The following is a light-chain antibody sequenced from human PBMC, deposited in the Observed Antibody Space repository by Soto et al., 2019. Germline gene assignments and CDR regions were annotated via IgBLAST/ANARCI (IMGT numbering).Light chain of an antibody. CDR3: QQYGTSEII. V-gene: IGKV3-20*01. CDR2: DTS. Sequence: EIVLTQSPGTLSLSPGERCTLSRRASQSVSSSYLAWYQQKPGQAPRLLIYDTSSRVTGIPDRFSGSGSGTDFTLTISRLEPEDFAVFYCQQYGTSEIIVGQGTRLEN. CDR1: QSVSSSY. J-gene: IGKJ5*01.